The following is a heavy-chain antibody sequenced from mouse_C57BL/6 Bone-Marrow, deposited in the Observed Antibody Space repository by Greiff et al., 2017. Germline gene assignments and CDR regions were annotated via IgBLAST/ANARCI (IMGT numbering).Heavy chain of an antibody. CDR2: ISGGGGNT. CDR1: GFTFSSYT. CDR3: ARAHNWDWFAY. V-gene: IGHV5-9*04. D-gene: IGHD4-1*01. J-gene: IGHJ3*01. Sequence: EVQLVESGGGLVKPGGSLKLSCAASGFTFSSYTMSWVRQTPGQRLEWVATISGGGGNTNYPDSVKGRFTFSGDNSTNTLYLQMSSLRSEDTAVDYGARAHNWDWFAYWGQGTLVTVSA.